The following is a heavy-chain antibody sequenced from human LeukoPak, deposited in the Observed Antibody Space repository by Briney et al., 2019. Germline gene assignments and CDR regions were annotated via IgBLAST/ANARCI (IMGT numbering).Heavy chain of an antibody. CDR2: IIPIFGTA. J-gene: IGHJ4*02. Sequence: SVKVSCKASGGIFSSYAISWVRQAPGQGLEWMGGIIPIFGTANYAQKFQGRVTITADKSTSTAYMEPSRLRSEDTAIYYCARASSDDTAMATPFAYWGQGTLVTVSS. V-gene: IGHV1-69*06. D-gene: IGHD5-18*01. CDR1: GGIFSSYA. CDR3: ARASSDDTAMATPFAY.